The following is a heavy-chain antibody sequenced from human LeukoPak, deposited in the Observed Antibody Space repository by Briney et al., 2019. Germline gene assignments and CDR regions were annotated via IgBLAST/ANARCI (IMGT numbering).Heavy chain of an antibody. CDR3: ARKPHGGDFDY. D-gene: IGHD4-23*01. CDR1: GYTFTSYG. J-gene: IGHJ4*02. Sequence: ASVTVSCKASGYTFTSYGISWVRQAPGQGLEWMGWISAYNGNANYAQKLQGRVTMTTDTSTSTAYMELRSLRSDDTAVYYCARKPHGGDFDYWAQGTLVTVSS. V-gene: IGHV1-18*01. CDR2: ISAYNGNA.